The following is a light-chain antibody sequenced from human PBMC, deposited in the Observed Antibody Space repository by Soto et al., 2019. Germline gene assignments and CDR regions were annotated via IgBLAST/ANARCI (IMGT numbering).Light chain of an antibody. CDR3: MQAVQTPPYT. V-gene: IGKV2-28*01. CDR2: LGS. CDR1: QSLLHSNGYNF. Sequence: DIVMTQSPLSLPVTPGEPASISCRSSQSLLHSNGYNFLDWYLQKPGQSPQLLIYLGSNRASGVPDRFSGSGSGTDFTLKISRVEADDVGVYYCMQAVQTPPYTFGQGTKLEIK. J-gene: IGKJ2*01.